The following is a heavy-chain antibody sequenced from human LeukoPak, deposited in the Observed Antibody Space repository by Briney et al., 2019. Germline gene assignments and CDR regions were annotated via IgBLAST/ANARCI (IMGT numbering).Heavy chain of an antibody. CDR2: INHSGST. D-gene: IGHD3-10*01. Sequence: PSETLSLTCTVSGGSISSSSYYWGWIRQPPGKGLEWIGEINHSGSTNYNPSLKSRVTISVDTSKNQFSLKLSSVTAADTAVYYCARAPRYYYGSGSWAPFDPWGQGTLVTVSS. J-gene: IGHJ5*02. V-gene: IGHV4-39*07. CDR3: ARAPRYYYGSGSWAPFDP. CDR1: GGSISSSSYY.